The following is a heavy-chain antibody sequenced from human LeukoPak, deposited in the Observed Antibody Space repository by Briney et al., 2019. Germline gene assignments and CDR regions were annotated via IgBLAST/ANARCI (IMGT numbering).Heavy chain of an antibody. Sequence: GGSLRLSCAASGFTFSYYSMNWVRQAPGKGLEWVSSISSSSSYIYYADSVKGRFTISRDNAKNSLYLQMNSLRAEDTAVYYCARGPDYDILTGYADYFDYWGQGTLVTVSS. CDR3: ARGPDYDILTGYADYFDY. D-gene: IGHD3-9*01. J-gene: IGHJ4*02. V-gene: IGHV3-21*01. CDR2: ISSSSSYI. CDR1: GFTFSYYS.